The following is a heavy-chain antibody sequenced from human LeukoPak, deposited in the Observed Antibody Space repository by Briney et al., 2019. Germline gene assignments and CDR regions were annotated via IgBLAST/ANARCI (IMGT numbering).Heavy chain of an antibody. Sequence: GGSLRLSCAASGFTFSSYAMSWVRQAPGKGLEWVSAISGSGGSTYYADSVKGRFTISRDNSKDTLYLQMNSLRAEDTAVYYCAKVSRNTAMVGYFDYWGQGTLVTVSS. CDR2: ISGSGGST. CDR1: GFTFSSYA. V-gene: IGHV3-23*01. D-gene: IGHD5-18*01. J-gene: IGHJ4*02. CDR3: AKVSRNTAMVGYFDY.